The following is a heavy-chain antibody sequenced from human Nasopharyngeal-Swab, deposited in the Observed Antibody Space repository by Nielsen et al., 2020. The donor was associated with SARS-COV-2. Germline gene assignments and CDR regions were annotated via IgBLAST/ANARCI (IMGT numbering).Heavy chain of an antibody. V-gene: IGHV1-69*01. J-gene: IGHJ5*02. CDR3: ARTHSSSWDWFDP. CDR2: IIPIFGTA. D-gene: IGHD6-13*01. Sequence: WVRQAPGQGLEWMGGIIPIFGTANYAQKFQGRVTITADESTSTAHMELSSLRSEDTAVYYCARTHSSSWDWFDPWGQGTLVTVSS.